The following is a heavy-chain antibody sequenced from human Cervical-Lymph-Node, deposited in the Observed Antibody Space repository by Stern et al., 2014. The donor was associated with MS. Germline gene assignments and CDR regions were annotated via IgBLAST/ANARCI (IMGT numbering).Heavy chain of an antibody. Sequence: QVQLVQSGAEVKKSGASVKVSCKTSGYNFIAYYMHWVRQAPGQGPEWMGWMNPKTGGTQYAKRFQGRVAMTGDPSIRTAYMELTGLTSDDTAVYYCARGVVEYSNSWADPWGQGSLVTVS. CDR2: MNPKTGGT. J-gene: IGHJ5*02. CDR1: GYNFIAYY. V-gene: IGHV1-2*02. CDR3: ARGVVEYSNSWADP. D-gene: IGHD6-13*01.